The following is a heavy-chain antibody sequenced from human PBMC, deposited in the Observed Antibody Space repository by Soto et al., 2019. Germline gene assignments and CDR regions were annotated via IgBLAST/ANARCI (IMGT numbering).Heavy chain of an antibody. CDR3: TTDPVTMIVVVPSSG. V-gene: IGHV3-15*07. CDR2: IKSKTDGGTT. D-gene: IGHD3-22*01. CDR1: GFPFSNAW. J-gene: IGHJ4*02. Sequence: PGGPLRLSCAASGFPFSNAWMNWVRQAPGKGLEWVGRIKSKTDGGTTDYAAPVKGRFTISRDDSKNTLYLQMNSLKTEDTAVYYCTTDPVTMIVVVPSSGWGQGTLVTVS.